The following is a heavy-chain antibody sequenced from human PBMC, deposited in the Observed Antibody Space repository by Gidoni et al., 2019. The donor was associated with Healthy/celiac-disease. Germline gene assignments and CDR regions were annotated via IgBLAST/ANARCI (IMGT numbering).Heavy chain of an antibody. CDR3: ASRKYYYDSSGYYYPTDDAFDI. Sequence: QVQLVQSGAEVKKPGSSVKVSCKASGGTFSSYAIRWVRQAPGQGLEWMGGIIPIFGTANYAQKFQGRVTITADESTSTAYMELSSLRSEDTAVYYCASRKYYYDSSGYYYPTDDAFDIWGQGTMVTVSS. CDR1: GGTFSSYA. D-gene: IGHD3-22*01. J-gene: IGHJ3*02. V-gene: IGHV1-69*01. CDR2: IIPIFGTA.